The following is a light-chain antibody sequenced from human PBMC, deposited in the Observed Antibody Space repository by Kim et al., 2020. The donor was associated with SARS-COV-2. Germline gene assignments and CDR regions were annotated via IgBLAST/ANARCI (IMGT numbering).Light chain of an antibody. V-gene: IGLV3-19*01. J-gene: IGLJ3*02. CDR2: GKN. CDR1: SLRSYY. CDR3: NSRDSSGNHLWV. Sequence: SSELTQDPAVSVALGQTVRITCQGDSLRSYYASWYQQKPGQAPVLVIYGKNNRPSGIPDRFSGSSSGNTASLTITVAQAEDEADYYCNSRDSSGNHLWVFGGGTQLTVL.